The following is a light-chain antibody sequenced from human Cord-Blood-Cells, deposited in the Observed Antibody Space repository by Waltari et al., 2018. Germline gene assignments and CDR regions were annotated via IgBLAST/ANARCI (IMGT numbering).Light chain of an antibody. CDR3: QSYDSSLSGSV. V-gene: IGLV1-40*01. CDR2: GNM. J-gene: IGLJ2*01. CDR1: SSNIGAGYD. Sequence: QSVLTQPPSVSGAPGQRVTISCTGSSSNIGAGYDVHWYQQPPGTAPKLLIYGNMNRPSGVPDRFSGSKSGTSASLAITGLQAEDEADYYCQSYDSSLSGSVFGGGTKLTVL.